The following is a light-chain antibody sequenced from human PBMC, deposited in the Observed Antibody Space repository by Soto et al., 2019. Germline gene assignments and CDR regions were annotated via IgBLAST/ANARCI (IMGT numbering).Light chain of an antibody. J-gene: IGLJ2*01. CDR2: EAT. Sequence: QSALTQPASVSGSPGQSITISCTRASSDSGTYNFFAWYQQHPGEAPKLIIYEATQRPSGVSNRFSGSKSGNTASLTISGLQADDEADYSCCSYAGTTPVFGGGTKLTVL. CDR1: SSDSGTYNF. CDR3: CSYAGTTPV. V-gene: IGLV2-23*01.